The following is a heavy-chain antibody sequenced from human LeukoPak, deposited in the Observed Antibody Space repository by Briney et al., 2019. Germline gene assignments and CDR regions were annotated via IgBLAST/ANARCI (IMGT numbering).Heavy chain of an antibody. CDR2: VSGRDTST. CDR3: AKWGDYDVLTGYYDSDY. J-gene: IGHJ4*02. D-gene: IGHD3-9*01. CDR1: GFTFSNYA. Sequence: GGSLRLSCAASGFTFSNYAMSWVRQAPGKGLEWVSAVSGRDTSTYYTDSVKGRFTISRDNSKNTLYLQMNSLSAEDTAVYYCAKWGDYDVLTGYYDSDYWGQGTLVTVSS. V-gene: IGHV3-23*01.